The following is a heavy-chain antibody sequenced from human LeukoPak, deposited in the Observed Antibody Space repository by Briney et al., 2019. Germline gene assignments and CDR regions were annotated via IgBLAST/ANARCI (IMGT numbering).Heavy chain of an antibody. V-gene: IGHV3-23*01. CDR2: ISGSGGST. J-gene: IGHJ4*02. CDR1: GFTFSSYA. D-gene: IGHD3-3*01. Sequence: PGGSLRLSCAASGFTFSSYAMSWVRQAPGKGLEWVSAISGSGGSTYYADSVKGRFTISRDNSENTLYLQMNSLRAEDTAVYYCAKVGDYDFWTPNFDYWGQGTLVTVSS. CDR3: AKVGDYDFWTPNFDY.